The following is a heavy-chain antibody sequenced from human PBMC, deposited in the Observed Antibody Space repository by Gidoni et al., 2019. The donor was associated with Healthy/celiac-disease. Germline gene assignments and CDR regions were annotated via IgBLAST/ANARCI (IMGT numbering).Heavy chain of an antibody. Sequence: EVQLVESGGGLVQPGGSLRLSCAASGLTFSSYWMSWVRQAPGKGLEWVANIKQDGSEKYYVDSVKGRFTISRDNAKNSLYLQMNSLRAEDTAVYYCARDQGYGDYSTGYYYYGMDVWGQGTTVTVSS. D-gene: IGHD4-17*01. J-gene: IGHJ6*02. CDR2: IKQDGSEK. CDR3: ARDQGYGDYSTGYYYYGMDV. CDR1: GLTFSSYW. V-gene: IGHV3-7*03.